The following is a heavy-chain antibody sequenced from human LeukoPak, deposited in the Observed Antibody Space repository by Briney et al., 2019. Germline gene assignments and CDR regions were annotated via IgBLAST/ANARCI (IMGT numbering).Heavy chain of an antibody. J-gene: IGHJ3*02. D-gene: IGHD3-22*01. CDR1: GFTFSSYE. Sequence: GGSLRLSCAASGFTFSSYEMNWVRQAPGKGLEWVSYISSSGSTIYYADPVKGRFTISRDNAKNSPYLQMNSLRAEDTAVYYCARQTWLPGAMWNAFDIWGQGTMVTVSS. CDR2: ISSSGSTI. CDR3: ARQTWLPGAMWNAFDI. V-gene: IGHV3-48*03.